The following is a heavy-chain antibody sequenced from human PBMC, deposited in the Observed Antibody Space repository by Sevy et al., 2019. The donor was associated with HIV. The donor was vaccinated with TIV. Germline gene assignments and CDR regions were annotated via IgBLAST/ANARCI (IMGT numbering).Heavy chain of an antibody. CDR3: AKGQQLITQSGSYFYYGMNV. CDR2: ISWNGADI. CDR1: NLTFEDYA. V-gene: IGHV3-9*01. D-gene: IGHD6-13*01. J-gene: IGHJ6*02. Sequence: SLRLSCAASNLTFEDYAMHWVRRAPGKGLEWVSGISWNGADIGFAASVKGRFTISRDNAKSSVYLQINSPTPEDTGVYYCAKGQQLITQSGSYFYYGMNVWGQGTTVTVSS.